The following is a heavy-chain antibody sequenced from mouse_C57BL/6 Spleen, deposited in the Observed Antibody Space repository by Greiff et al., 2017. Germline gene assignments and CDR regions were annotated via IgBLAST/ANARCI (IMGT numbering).Heavy chain of an antibody. CDR3: ARSGTYGSSYDAMDY. V-gene: IGHV1-55*01. CDR1: GYTFTSYW. J-gene: IGHJ4*01. CDR2: IYPGSGST. D-gene: IGHD1-1*01. Sequence: QVQLQQPGAELVKPGASVKMSWKASGYTFTSYWITWVKQRPGQGLEWIGDIYPGSGSTNYNEKFKSKATLTVDTSSSTAYMQLSSLTSEDSAVYYCARSGTYGSSYDAMDYWGQGTSVTVSS.